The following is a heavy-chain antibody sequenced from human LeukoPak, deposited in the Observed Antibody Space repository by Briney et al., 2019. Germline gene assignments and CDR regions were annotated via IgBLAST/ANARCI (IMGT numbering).Heavy chain of an antibody. Sequence: ASVTVSCKTSGYTFTSYGISWVRQAPGQGLEWMGWISAYNGNTNYAQKLQGRVTMTTDTSTSTAYMELRSLRSDDTAVYYCARRIADYYYYYMDVWGKGTTVTVSS. V-gene: IGHV1-18*01. D-gene: IGHD2-15*01. CDR2: ISAYNGNT. CDR1: GYTFTSYG. CDR3: ARRIADYYYYYMDV. J-gene: IGHJ6*03.